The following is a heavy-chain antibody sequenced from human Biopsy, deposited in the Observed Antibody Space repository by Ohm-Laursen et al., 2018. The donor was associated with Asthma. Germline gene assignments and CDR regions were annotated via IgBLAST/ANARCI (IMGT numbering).Heavy chain of an antibody. CDR2: RDHEEGGT. CDR3: ASDFPKDYVRYNFQF. Sequence: GPSVKVSCKISGYSLTDLSMHWVRQAPGQGLEWMGGRDHEEGGTVNARRFQGRVTMTEDTSTDTAYMELSSLSSDDTAVYYCASDFPKDYVRYNFQFWGQGTLVTVSS. D-gene: IGHD4-17*01. CDR1: GYSLTDLS. J-gene: IGHJ4*02. V-gene: IGHV1-24*01.